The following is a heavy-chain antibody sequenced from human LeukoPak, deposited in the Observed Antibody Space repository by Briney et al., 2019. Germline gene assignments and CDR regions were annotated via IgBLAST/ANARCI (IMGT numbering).Heavy chain of an antibody. CDR1: GFTFSSYW. CDR3: ARGVVEVATITIGY. V-gene: IGHV3-74*01. CDR2: IKSDGSHT. D-gene: IGHD5-24*01. J-gene: IGHJ4*02. Sequence: GGSLRLSCAASGFTFSSYWMHWVRQAPGKGLVWVSHIKSDGSHTTYAGSVKGRFTISRDNAKNTLYLQMNSLRAEDTAVYYCARGVVEVATITIGYWGQGALVTVSS.